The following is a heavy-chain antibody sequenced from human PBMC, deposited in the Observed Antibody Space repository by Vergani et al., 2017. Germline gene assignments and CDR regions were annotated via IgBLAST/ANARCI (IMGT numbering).Heavy chain of an antibody. CDR2: IYYSGST. Sequence: QVQLQESGPGLVKPSETLSLTCTVSGGSVSSGSYYWSWIRQPPGKGLEWIGYIYYSGSTNYNPSLQSRVTISVDTSKNQFSLKLSSVTAADTAVYYCARDERWGQGTLVTVSS. J-gene: IGHJ4*02. CDR3: ARDER. CDR1: GGSVSSGSYY. V-gene: IGHV4-61*01.